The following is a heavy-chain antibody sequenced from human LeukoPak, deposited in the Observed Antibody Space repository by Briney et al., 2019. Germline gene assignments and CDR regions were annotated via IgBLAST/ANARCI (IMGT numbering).Heavy chain of an antibody. J-gene: IGHJ4*02. Sequence: SWTLSLTLTISLGSLVSYHWNGIRQPPGRGVEWMGAIYYSGSTNYNPSLRSGVTISLDTSKNKFSLQLSSVTAADTAVYYCARSRAGNSVRSPDYYFYYCGQGNLVTVSS. CDR1: LGSLVSYH. D-gene: IGHD4-23*01. CDR2: IYYSGST. V-gene: IGHV4-59*12. CDR3: ARSRAGNSVRSPDYYFYY.